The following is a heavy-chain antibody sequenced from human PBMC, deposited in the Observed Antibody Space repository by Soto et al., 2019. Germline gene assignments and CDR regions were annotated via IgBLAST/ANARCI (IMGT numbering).Heavy chain of an antibody. Sequence: QVQLVQSGAEVKKPGASVKVSCKASGYTFTSYGISWVRQAPGQGLEWMGWISAYNGNTNYAQKLQGRVTMNTVTSTRTGYMELRRLRSDDTAVDYFARDGGQRITGSGGAFDIWGQGTMVTVSS. CDR2: ISAYNGNT. CDR3: ARDGGQRITGSGGAFDI. CDR1: GYTFTSYG. V-gene: IGHV1-18*01. J-gene: IGHJ3*02. D-gene: IGHD1-20*01.